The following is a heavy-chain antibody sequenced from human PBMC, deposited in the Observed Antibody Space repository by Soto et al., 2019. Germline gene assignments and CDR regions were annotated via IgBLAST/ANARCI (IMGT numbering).Heavy chain of an antibody. D-gene: IGHD3-22*01. V-gene: IGHV1-18*01. CDR1: GYTFTSYG. CDR2: ISAYNGTT. J-gene: IGHJ3*02. CDR3: ARDTYYYDSSGYYLDAFDI. Sequence: ASVKVSCKASGYTFTSYGISWVRQAPGQGLEWMGWISAYNGTTNYAQKLQGRVTMTTDTSTSTAYMELRSLRSDDTAVYYCARDTYYYDSSGYYLDAFDIWGQGTMVTVSS.